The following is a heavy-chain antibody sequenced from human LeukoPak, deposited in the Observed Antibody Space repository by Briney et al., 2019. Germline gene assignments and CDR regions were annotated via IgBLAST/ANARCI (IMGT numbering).Heavy chain of an antibody. J-gene: IGHJ4*02. V-gene: IGHV1-18*01. D-gene: IGHD4-17*01. CDR1: GYTFTNYG. Sequence: ATVKVSCKTSGYTFTNYGISWVREAPGQGPEWMVGISGYNGNTNYVQKSQGRVTITTDTSTSTAYMELRSLRSDDTAVYYCARDLSLGPHHYGEPFDYWGQGTLVTVSP. CDR3: ARDLSLGPHHYGEPFDY. CDR2: ISGYNGNT.